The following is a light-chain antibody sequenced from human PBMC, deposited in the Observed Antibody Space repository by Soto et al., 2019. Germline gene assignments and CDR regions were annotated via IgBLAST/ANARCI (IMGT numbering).Light chain of an antibody. CDR1: QSLLYSNRVNY. CDR3: MQAVETPPFT. Sequence: DAVLTQSPLYLPVTAGEPASISCRSSQSLLYSNRVNYIYWYLQTPGQSPPLLIYLGSKKASAVPDRFSASGSGTNFTLQISRVEDEEFGIYYCMQAVETPPFTFGRGTRLEIK. J-gene: IGKJ5*01. CDR2: LGS. V-gene: IGKV2-28*01.